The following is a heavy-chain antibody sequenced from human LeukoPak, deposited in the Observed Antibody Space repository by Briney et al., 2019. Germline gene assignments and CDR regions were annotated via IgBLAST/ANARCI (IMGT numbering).Heavy chain of an antibody. CDR3: ARNSGSYGD. V-gene: IGHV3-30*02. Sequence: GGSLRLSCAASGFTFSTYGMHWVRQAPGKGLEWVSFIRYVGINKYYADSVKGRFTISRDNSKNTLYLQMNSLRPEDTALYYCARNSGSYGDWGQGTLVTVSS. CDR1: GFTFSTYG. D-gene: IGHD1-26*01. J-gene: IGHJ4*02. CDR2: IRYVGINK.